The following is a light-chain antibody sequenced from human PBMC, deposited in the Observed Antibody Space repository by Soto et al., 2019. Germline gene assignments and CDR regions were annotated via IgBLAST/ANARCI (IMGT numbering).Light chain of an antibody. Sequence: EIVLTQSPGTLSLSPGERATLSCRASQSVSSTSLAWYQQKPGQPPRLLIYGASSRAAGIPDRFSCSGSGTDFTLTISRLEPEDFAVYYCQQYGSFPYTFGQGTKVEIK. J-gene: IGKJ2*01. CDR1: QSVSSTS. CDR3: QQYGSFPYT. V-gene: IGKV3-20*01. CDR2: GAS.